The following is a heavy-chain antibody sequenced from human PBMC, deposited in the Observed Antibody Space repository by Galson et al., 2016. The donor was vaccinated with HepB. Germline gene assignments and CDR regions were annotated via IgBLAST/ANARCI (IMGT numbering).Heavy chain of an antibody. Sequence: SLRLSCAASGFTFSSYAMIWVRQAPGKGLEWVSSITGSDSNTYYAGSVKGRFTISRDNSKNTLYLQMNSLRAEDTAVYYCAKRVPAAMAYYFDYWGQGTLVTVSS. CDR2: ITGSDSNT. J-gene: IGHJ4*02. CDR1: GFTFSSYA. CDR3: AKRVPAAMAYYFDY. V-gene: IGHV3-23*01. D-gene: IGHD2-2*01.